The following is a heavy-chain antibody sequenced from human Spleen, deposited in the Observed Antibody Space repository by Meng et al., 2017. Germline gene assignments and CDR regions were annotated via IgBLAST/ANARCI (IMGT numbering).Heavy chain of an antibody. CDR1: GFTFSSYA. D-gene: IGHD5-12*01. CDR3: ARGGLGSGYDYYYYGMDV. V-gene: IGHV3-30*04. Sequence: GGSLRLSCAASGFTFSSYAMHWVRQAPGKGLEWVAVISYDGSNKYYADSVKGRFTISRDNSKNTLYLQMNSLRAEDTAVYYCARGGLGSGYDYYYYGMDVWGQGTTVTVSS. J-gene: IGHJ6*02. CDR2: ISYDGSNK.